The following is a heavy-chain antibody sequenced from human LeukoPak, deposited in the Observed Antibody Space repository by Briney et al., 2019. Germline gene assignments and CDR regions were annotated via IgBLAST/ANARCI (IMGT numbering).Heavy chain of an antibody. CDR2: IIPIFGTA. D-gene: IGHD2-2*01. J-gene: IGHJ5*02. CDR1: GGTFSSYA. Sequence: SVKVSCKASGGTFSSYAISWVRQAPGQGLEWMGGIIPIFGTASYAQKFQGRVTITADESTSTAYMELSSLRSEDTAVYYCARIVVVPAAMYWFDPWGQGTLVTVSS. V-gene: IGHV1-69*13. CDR3: ARIVVVPAAMYWFDP.